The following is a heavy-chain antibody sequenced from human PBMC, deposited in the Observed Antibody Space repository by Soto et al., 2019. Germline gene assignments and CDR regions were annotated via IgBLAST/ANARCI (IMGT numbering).Heavy chain of an antibody. V-gene: IGHV3-43*01. J-gene: IGHJ4*02. D-gene: IGHD3-9*01. CDR1: GFTFDDYT. CDR3: AKAHDILTGYSPVGY. CDR2: ISWDGGST. Sequence: GGSLRLSCAASGFTFDDYTMHWVRQAPGKGLEWVSLISWDGGSTYYADSVKGRFTISRDNSKNSLYLQMNSLRTEDTALYYCAKAHDILTGYSPVGYWGQGTLVTVS.